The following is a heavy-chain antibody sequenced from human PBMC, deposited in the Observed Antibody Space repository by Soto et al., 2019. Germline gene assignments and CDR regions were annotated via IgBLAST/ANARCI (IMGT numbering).Heavy chain of an antibody. Sequence: GESLKISCKGSGYSFTSYWIGWVRQMPGKGLEWMGIIYPGDSDTRYSPSFQGQVTISADKSISTAYLQWSSLKASDTAMYYCARRPTYYYDSSGYYYVTYFDYWGQGTLVTVSP. CDR3: ARRPTYYYDSSGYYYVTYFDY. D-gene: IGHD3-22*01. CDR2: IYPGDSDT. J-gene: IGHJ4*02. CDR1: GYSFTSYW. V-gene: IGHV5-51*01.